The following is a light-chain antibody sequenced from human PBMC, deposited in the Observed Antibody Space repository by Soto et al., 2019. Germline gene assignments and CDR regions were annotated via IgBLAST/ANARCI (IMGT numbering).Light chain of an antibody. V-gene: IGLV2-14*01. CDR1: SSDVGIYNY. Sequence: QSVLTQPASVSGSLGQSITISCTGTSSDVGIYNYVSWYQQHPGKAPKLMIYQVTNRPSGVSNRFSGSKSGNTASLTISGLQAEDEADYYCSSYTGSTNYVFGTGTKVTVL. CDR2: QVT. CDR3: SSYTGSTNYV. J-gene: IGLJ1*01.